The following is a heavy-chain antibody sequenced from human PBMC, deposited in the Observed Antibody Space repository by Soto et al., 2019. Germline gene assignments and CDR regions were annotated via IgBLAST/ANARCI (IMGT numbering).Heavy chain of an antibody. CDR3: ARRGSGSYYDY. CDR2: ISGSGDST. Sequence: EVQLLESGGGLVQPGGSLRPSFAASGFTFSRYAMRGVRQAPGKGPEWVSAISGSGDSTYYADSVKGRFTTSRDNSKNTLYLQMNSLRAEDTAVYYCARRGSGSYYDYWGQGTLVTVSS. J-gene: IGHJ4*02. V-gene: IGHV3-23*01. CDR1: GFTFSRYA. D-gene: IGHD1-26*01.